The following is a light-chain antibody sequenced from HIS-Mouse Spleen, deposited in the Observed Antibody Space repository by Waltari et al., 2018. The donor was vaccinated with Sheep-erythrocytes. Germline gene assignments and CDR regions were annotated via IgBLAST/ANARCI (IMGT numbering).Light chain of an antibody. V-gene: IGLV2-8*01. J-gene: IGLJ3*02. CDR1: SSDVGGYNY. CDR3: SSYAGSNNWV. Sequence: QSALTQPPSASGSPGQSVTISCTGTSSDVGGYNYVSWYQQPPGKAPKLMMYQVSKRPAGVPDRCSGSKSGHTASLPVSGLQAEDEADYYCSSYAGSNNWVFGGGTKLTVL. CDR2: QVS.